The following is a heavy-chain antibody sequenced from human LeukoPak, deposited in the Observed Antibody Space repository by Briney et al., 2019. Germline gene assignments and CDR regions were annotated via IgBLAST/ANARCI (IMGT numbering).Heavy chain of an antibody. CDR2: ISSSSSTI. Sequence: GGSLRLSCAASGFTFSSYSMNWVRQAPGKGLEWVSYISSSSSTIYYADSVKGRFTISRDNAKNSLYLQMNSLRAEDTALYYCARVVSDYYYYYYMDVWGKGTTVTVSS. V-gene: IGHV3-48*01. CDR1: GFTFSSYS. CDR3: ARVVSDYYYYYYMDV. D-gene: IGHD2-21*02. J-gene: IGHJ6*03.